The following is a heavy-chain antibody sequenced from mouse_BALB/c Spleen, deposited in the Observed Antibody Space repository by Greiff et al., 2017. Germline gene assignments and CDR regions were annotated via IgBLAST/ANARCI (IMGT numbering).Heavy chain of an antibody. CDR1: GYTFTSYT. D-gene: IGHD2-1*01. CDR2: INPSSGYT. Sequence: VQGVESAAELARPGASVKMSCKASGYTFTSYTMHWVKQRPGQGLEWIGYINPSSGYTEYNQKFKDKTTLTADKSSSTAYMQLSSLTSEDSAVYYCARNYGNLYYFDYWGQGTTLTVSS. CDR3: ARNYGNLYYFDY. V-gene: IGHV1-4*02. J-gene: IGHJ2*01.